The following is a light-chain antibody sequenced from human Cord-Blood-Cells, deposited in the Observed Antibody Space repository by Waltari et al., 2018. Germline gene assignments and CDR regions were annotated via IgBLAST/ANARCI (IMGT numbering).Light chain of an antibody. Sequence: QSVLTQPPSVSGAPGQRVTISCTGSSSNIGAGYDVQWYQQLPGPAPKLLIYGNSNLPSGVPDRFSGSKSGTSASLAITGLQAEDEADYYCQSYDSSLSGFWVFGGGTKLTVL. CDR1: SSNIGAGYD. V-gene: IGLV1-40*01. CDR2: GNS. J-gene: IGLJ3*02. CDR3: QSYDSSLSGFWV.